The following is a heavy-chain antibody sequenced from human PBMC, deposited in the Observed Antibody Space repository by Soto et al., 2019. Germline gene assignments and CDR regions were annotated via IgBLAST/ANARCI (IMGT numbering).Heavy chain of an antibody. CDR2: IYHSGST. CDR1: GGSISSGGYS. CDR3: PRDILTSFDI. D-gene: IGHD3-16*01. Sequence: TSETLSLTCAVSGGSISSGGYSWSWIRQPPGKGLEWIGYIYHSGSTYYNPSLKSRVTISVDRSKNQFSLKLSSVTAADTAVYYCPRDILTSFDIWGQGTMVTVSS. J-gene: IGHJ3*02. V-gene: IGHV4-30-2*01.